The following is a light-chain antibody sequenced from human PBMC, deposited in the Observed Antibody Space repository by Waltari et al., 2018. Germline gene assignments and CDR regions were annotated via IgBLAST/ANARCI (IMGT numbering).Light chain of an antibody. Sequence: EVVMTQSPATLSVSPGERATISCRASQTIGSDLAWYQQMPGQAPRLLIYGASTRATGVPVRFSGSGSGTEFSLTISSLQSEDFAVYYCQQYNSWPPITFGQGTRLEIK. CDR1: QTIGSD. CDR2: GAS. J-gene: IGKJ5*01. CDR3: QQYNSWPPIT. V-gene: IGKV3-15*01.